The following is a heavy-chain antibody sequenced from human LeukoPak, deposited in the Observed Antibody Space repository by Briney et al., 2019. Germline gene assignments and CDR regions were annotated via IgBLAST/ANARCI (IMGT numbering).Heavy chain of an antibody. D-gene: IGHD3-22*01. V-gene: IGHV3-21*01. CDR3: ARALKYYYDSSVYYYYGMDV. J-gene: IGHJ6*02. CDR1: GFTFSSYW. Sequence: GGSLRLSCAASGFTFSSYWMSWVRQAPGKGLEWVSSISSSSNYIYYADSVKGRFTISRDNAKNSLYLQMNSLRAEDTAVYYCARALKYYYDSSVYYYYGMDVWGQGTTVTVSS. CDR2: ISSSSNYI.